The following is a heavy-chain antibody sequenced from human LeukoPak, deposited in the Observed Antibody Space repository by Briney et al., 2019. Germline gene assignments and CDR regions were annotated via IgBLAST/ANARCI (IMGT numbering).Heavy chain of an antibody. CDR3: ATLPTMVRGVPFDY. D-gene: IGHD3-10*01. Sequence: GGSLRLSCAASGLTVSSNYMSWVRQAPGKGLEWVSAISGSGGSTYYADSVKGRFTISRDNSKNTQYLQMNSLRAEDTAVYYCATLPTMVRGVPFDYWGQGTLVTVSS. V-gene: IGHV3-23*01. CDR1: GLTVSSNY. CDR2: ISGSGGST. J-gene: IGHJ4*02.